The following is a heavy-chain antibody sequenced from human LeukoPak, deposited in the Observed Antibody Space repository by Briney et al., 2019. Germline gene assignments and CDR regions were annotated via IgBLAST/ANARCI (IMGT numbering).Heavy chain of an antibody. CDR3: ASITMIVVVITTYYYYYYYMDV. Sequence: SVKVSCKASGGTFSSYAISWVRQAPGQGLEWMGRIIPILGIANYAQKFQGRVTITADKSTSTAYMELSSLRSEDTAVYYCASITMIVVVITTYYYYYYYMDVWGKGTTVTVSS. CDR2: IIPILGIA. D-gene: IGHD3-22*01. J-gene: IGHJ6*03. V-gene: IGHV1-69*04. CDR1: GGTFSSYA.